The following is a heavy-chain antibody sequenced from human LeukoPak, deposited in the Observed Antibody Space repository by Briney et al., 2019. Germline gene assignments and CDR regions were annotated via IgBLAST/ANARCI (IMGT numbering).Heavy chain of an antibody. Sequence: GGSLRLSCAASGFTFSDYYMSWIRQAPGKGLEWVSYISSSGSTIYYADSVKGRFTISRDNAKNSLYLQMSSLRAEDTAVYYCARDRRAYSSGWYGGWYFDLWGRGTLVTVSS. CDR1: GFTFSDYY. V-gene: IGHV3-11*01. CDR2: ISSSGSTI. CDR3: ARDRRAYSSGWYGGWYFDL. J-gene: IGHJ2*01. D-gene: IGHD6-19*01.